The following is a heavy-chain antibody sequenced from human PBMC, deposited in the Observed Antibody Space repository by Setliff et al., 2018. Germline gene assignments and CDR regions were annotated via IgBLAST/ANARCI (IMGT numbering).Heavy chain of an antibody. V-gene: IGHV4-61*09. J-gene: IGHJ4*02. Sequence: SETLSLTFSVSGDFMSSHLYFWSWIRQPAGKGLEWIGDIYIRGIINYNPSLKSRTTISIDTSKTQFSLILSSVTAADTAMYFCARGRVDSGSYNDLGYFDDWGQGTLVTVSS. D-gene: IGHD1-26*01. CDR3: ARGRVDSGSYNDLGYFDD. CDR2: IYIRGII. CDR1: GDFMSSHLYF.